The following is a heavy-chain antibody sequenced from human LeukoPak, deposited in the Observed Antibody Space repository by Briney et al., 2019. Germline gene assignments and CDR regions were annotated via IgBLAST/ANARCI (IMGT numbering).Heavy chain of an antibody. CDR1: GGSISSYY. CDR2: IYYSGST. Sequence: SETLSLTCTVSGGSISSYYWSWIRQPPGKGLEWIGYIYYSGSTNYNPSLKSRVTISVDTSKNQFSLKLSSVTAADTAVYYCARHNYDYVWGSYPYYYYGMDVWGQGTTVTVSS. V-gene: IGHV4-59*08. J-gene: IGHJ6*02. D-gene: IGHD3-16*01. CDR3: ARHNYDYVWGSYPYYYYGMDV.